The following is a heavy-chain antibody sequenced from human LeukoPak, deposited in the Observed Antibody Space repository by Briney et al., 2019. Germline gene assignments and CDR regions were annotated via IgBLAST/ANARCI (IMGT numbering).Heavy chain of an antibody. J-gene: IGHJ4*02. CDR1: GYRFDNYY. D-gene: IGHD5-12*01. CDR3: AREGGGYSGYEDY. Sequence: ASVKVSCKGSGYRFDNYYLHWVRQAPGQGLEWMGWLNPDSGETKYVEKFQGRVSMTRDTSISTAYMELDRLTSDDTAVYYCAREGGGYSGYEDYWGQGTLVTVSS. V-gene: IGHV1-2*02. CDR2: LNPDSGET.